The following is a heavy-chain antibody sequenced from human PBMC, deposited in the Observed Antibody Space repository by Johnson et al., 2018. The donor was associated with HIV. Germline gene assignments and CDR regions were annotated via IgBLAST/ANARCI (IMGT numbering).Heavy chain of an antibody. CDR1: GFTFSSYA. J-gene: IGHJ3*01. V-gene: IGHV3-15*05. Sequence: EVQLVESGGGVVQPGGSLRLSCAASGFTFSSYAMHWVRQAPGKGLEWVGRIYSETDGGTTDYAAPVKGRFTISRDDSKNTLYLQMNSLRAEDTAVYYCAREQELRFFDWLPHRNDALDLWGQGTMVTVSS. CDR2: IYSETDGGTT. CDR3: AREQELRFFDWLPHRNDALDL. D-gene: IGHD3-9*01.